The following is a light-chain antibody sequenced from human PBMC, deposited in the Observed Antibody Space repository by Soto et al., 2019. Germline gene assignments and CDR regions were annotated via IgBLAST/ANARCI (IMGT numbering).Light chain of an antibody. V-gene: IGLV1-40*01. Sequence: QPVLTQPPSVSGAPGQRVTISCTGSSSNIGAGYDVHWYQHLPGTAPKLLIYDNTNRPSGVPDRFSGSKSGTSASLAITGLQAEDEADYYCQSYDSNLSVVFGGGTQLTVL. CDR3: QSYDSNLSVV. CDR2: DNT. J-gene: IGLJ2*01. CDR1: SSNIGAGYD.